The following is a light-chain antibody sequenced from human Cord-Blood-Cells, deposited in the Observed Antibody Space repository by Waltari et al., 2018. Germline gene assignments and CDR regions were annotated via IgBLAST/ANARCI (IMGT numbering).Light chain of an antibody. J-gene: IGLJ2*01. Sequence: QSALTQPASVSGSPGQSITISCTGTSSDVGGYNYVSWYQQHPGKAPKLMIYEVSKRPSGVSNGFSGSKSGNTASLTISGLQAEDEADYYCSSYTSSSTVVFGGGTKLTVL. V-gene: IGLV2-14*01. CDR1: SSDVGGYNY. CDR3: SSYTSSSTVV. CDR2: EVS.